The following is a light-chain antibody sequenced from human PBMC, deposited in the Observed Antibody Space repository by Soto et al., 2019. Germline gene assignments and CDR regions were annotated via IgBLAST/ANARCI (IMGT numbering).Light chain of an antibody. Sequence: QPARAQPASVSGSPGQSITMSCTGTSRDVGGYDYVSWYQQHPGEVPKLIIFEVSSRPAWISNRFSASKSGNTASLTISGLQAEEEADSYCSSYTTRSSYVFGTGTKVTVL. V-gene: IGLV2-14*01. CDR3: SSYTTRSSYV. CDR2: EVS. J-gene: IGLJ1*01. CDR1: SRDVGGYDY.